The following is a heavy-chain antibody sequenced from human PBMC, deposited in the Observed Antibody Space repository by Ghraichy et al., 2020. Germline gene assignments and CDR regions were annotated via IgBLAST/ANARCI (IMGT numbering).Heavy chain of an antibody. Sequence: GGSLRLSCAASGFTFSNDALNWVRQAPGKGLEWVSGISCRGYSTYYAESVKGRFTISRDNSKNTLYLQMNSLRAEDTAMYYCARDGGGVIIIYGKAFDLWGQGTMVTVSS. J-gene: IGHJ3*01. CDR2: ISCRGYST. CDR3: ARDGGGVIIIYGKAFDL. D-gene: IGHD3-10*01. V-gene: IGHV3-23*01. CDR1: GFTFSNDA.